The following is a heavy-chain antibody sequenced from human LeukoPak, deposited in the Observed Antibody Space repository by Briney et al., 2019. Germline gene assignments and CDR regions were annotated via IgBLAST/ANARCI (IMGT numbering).Heavy chain of an antibody. J-gene: IGHJ4*02. CDR2: IYYSGST. V-gene: IGHV4-59*01. D-gene: IGHD5-24*01. CDR3: ARVGHGYLYYFDY. Sequence: SETLSLTCTVSGGSISSYYWSWIRQPPGKGLERIGYIYYSGSTNYNPSLKSRVTISVDTSKNQFSLKLSSVTAADTAVYYCARVGHGYLYYFDYWGQGTLVTVSS. CDR1: GGSISSYY.